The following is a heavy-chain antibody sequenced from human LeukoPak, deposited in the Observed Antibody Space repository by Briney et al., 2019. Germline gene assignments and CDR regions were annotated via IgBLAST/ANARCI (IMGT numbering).Heavy chain of an antibody. J-gene: IGHJ4*02. CDR1: GGSFSGYY. D-gene: IGHD2-21*02. V-gene: IGHV4-34*01. CDR2: IYHSGST. CDR3: ARGGLVTAGAFDY. Sequence: PSETLSLTCAVYGGSFSGYYWSWVRQPPGKGLEWIGEIYHSGSTNYNPSLKSRVTISVDKSKNQFSLKLSSVTAADTAVYYCARGGLVTAGAFDYWGQGTLVTVSS.